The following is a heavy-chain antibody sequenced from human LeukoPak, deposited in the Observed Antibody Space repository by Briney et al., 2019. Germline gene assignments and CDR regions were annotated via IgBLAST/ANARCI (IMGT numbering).Heavy chain of an antibody. CDR3: ARRAPSHDFDD. J-gene: IGHJ4*02. V-gene: IGHV3-21*01. CDR1: GFTFSSYS. CDR2: ISSTSGNI. Sequence: GGSLRLSCAASGFTFSSYSMNWVRQAPGKGLEWVSAISSTSGNIYYADSVKGRFTISRDNAKNSLYLQMNSLRVEDTALYYCARRAPSHDFDDWGQGTLVTVSS.